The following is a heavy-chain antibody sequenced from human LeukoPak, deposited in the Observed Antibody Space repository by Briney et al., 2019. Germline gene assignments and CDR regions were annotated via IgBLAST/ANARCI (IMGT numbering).Heavy chain of an antibody. D-gene: IGHD6-13*01. J-gene: IGHJ4*02. CDR1: GFTFSSYA. CDR3: AAAGTGDY. V-gene: IGHV3-23*01. Sequence: GGSLRLSCAASGFTFSSYAMSWVRQAPGKGLEWVSAISGSGGSTYYADSVKGRFTISRDNPKNTLYLQMNSQRAEDTAVNYCAAAGTGDYWGQGTLVTVSS. CDR2: ISGSGGST.